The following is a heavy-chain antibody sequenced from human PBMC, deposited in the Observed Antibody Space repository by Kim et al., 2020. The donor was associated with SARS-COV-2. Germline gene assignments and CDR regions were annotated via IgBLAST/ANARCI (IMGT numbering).Heavy chain of an antibody. CDR2: IKQDGSEK. J-gene: IGHJ6*02. Sequence: GGSLRLSCAASGFTFSSYWMSWVRQAPGKGLEWVANIKQDGSEKYYVDSVKGRFTISRDNAKNSLYLQMNSLRAEDTAVYYCAREDRYCGGDCYWGLDVWGQGTTVTVSS. CDR3: AREDRYCGGDCYWGLDV. CDR1: GFTFSSYW. V-gene: IGHV3-7*03. D-gene: IGHD2-21*01.